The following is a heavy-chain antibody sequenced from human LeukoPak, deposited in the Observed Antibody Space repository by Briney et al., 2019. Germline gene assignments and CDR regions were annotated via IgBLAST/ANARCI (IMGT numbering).Heavy chain of an antibody. CDR1: GGSFSGYY. V-gene: IGHV4-34*01. D-gene: IGHD1-26*01. CDR3: ARETAQKTAWDRFEY. Sequence: SETLSLTCAVYGGSFSGYYWSWIRQPPGKGLEWIGEINHSGSTNYNPSLKSRVTISVDTSKNQFSLKLSSVTAADTAVYYCARETAQKTAWDRFEYWGQGTLVTVSS. CDR2: INHSGST. J-gene: IGHJ4*02.